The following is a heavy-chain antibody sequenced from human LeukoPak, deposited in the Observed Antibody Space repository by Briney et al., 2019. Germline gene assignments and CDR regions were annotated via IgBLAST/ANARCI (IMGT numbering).Heavy chain of an antibody. CDR1: GASTAGYY. CDR3: ATYRGGGGGVGY. V-gene: IGHV4-59*01. CDR2: FRNP. Sequence: SETLSLTCTVSGASTAGYYWSWIRQPPGKGLEWIGYFRNPNYNPSLKSRVTISGDTSKNQFSLKLNSVTAADMAVYYCATYRGGGGGVGYWGPGTLVIVSS. J-gene: IGHJ4*02. D-gene: IGHD3-16*01.